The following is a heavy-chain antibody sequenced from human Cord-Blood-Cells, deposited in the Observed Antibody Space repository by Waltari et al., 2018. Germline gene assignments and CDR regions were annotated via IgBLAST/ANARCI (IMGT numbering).Heavy chain of an antibody. V-gene: IGHV4-38-2*02. J-gene: IGHJ3*02. CDR3: ARDIFSLTYYDFWSGYYDAFDI. D-gene: IGHD3-3*01. CDR2: IYHSGST. Sequence: QVQLQESGPGLVKPSETLSLTCAVSGYSISSGYYWGWIRQPPGQGLEWIGSIYHSGSTYYNPSLKSRVTISVDTSKNQFSLKLSSVTAADTAVYYCARDIFSLTYYDFWSGYYDAFDIWGQGTMVTVSS. CDR1: GYSISSGYY.